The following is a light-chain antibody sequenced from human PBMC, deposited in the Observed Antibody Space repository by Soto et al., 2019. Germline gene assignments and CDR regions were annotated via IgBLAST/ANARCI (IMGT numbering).Light chain of an antibody. CDR3: QQYDDWPPWT. CDR1: QSVDTN. Sequence: EIVMTQSPATLSVSPGERATLSCRASQSVDTNLAWYQQKPGQAPRVLIYGASTRAAGIPARFSGSGSGTEFTLTISSLQSEDFAVYYWQQYDDWPPWTFGQGTKVEIK. CDR2: GAS. V-gene: IGKV3-15*01. J-gene: IGKJ1*01.